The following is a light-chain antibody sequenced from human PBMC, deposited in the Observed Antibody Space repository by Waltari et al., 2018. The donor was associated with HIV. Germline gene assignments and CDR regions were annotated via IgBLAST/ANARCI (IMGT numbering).Light chain of an antibody. J-gene: IGKJ4*01. Sequence: EIVRTQSQATLSVSPGERATLSCRASQSVRAYLAWYQQKPGQAPRLLIYAGTNSATGIPVRFSASASGTDFPLTISRLEPEDFAVYCCQQRGDWPRTFGGGTKVEIK. V-gene: IGKV3-11*01. CDR1: QSVRAY. CDR3: QQRGDWPRT. CDR2: AGT.